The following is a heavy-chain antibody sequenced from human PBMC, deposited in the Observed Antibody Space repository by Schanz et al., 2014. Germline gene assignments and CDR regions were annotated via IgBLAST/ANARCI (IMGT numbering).Heavy chain of an antibody. V-gene: IGHV1-3*04. CDR1: EYSFTSYS. Sequence: QVHLVQSGAEVKRPGASVKVSCKASEYSFTSYSMHWVRQAPGQRLEWMGWINTGSGDTKYSQNFQGRVTITRYTSTSTTYMALTDLRSDDTAVYYCARDRRFFDHDGLYYFDSWGRGTLVTVSS. CDR3: ARDRRFFDHDGLYYFDS. D-gene: IGHD3-3*01. J-gene: IGHJ4*02. CDR2: INTGSGDT.